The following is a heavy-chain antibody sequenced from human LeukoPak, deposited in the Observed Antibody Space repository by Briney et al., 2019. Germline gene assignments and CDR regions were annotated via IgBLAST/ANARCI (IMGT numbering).Heavy chain of an antibody. CDR1: GDSLSGYY. D-gene: IGHD3-22*01. CDR2: INHSGST. CDR3: ARRRGRGYYDSSCSYPDY. Sequence: SETLSLTCAVYGDSLSGYYWRWIRQPPGKGREWMGEINHSGSTNYNPSLRSRVTMSLDTSKNQFSLNLTSVTAADTAVYYCARRRGRGYYDSSCSYPDYWGQGTLVPVSS. V-gene: IGHV4-34*01. J-gene: IGHJ4*02.